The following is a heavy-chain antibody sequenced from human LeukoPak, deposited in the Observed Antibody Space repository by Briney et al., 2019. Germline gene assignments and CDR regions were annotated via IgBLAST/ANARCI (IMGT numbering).Heavy chain of an antibody. CDR3: AKDPYSSGWYMERDY. D-gene: IGHD6-19*01. CDR1: RFTFSSYG. V-gene: IGHV3-23*01. J-gene: IGHJ4*02. Sequence: PGGSLRLSCAASRFTFSSYGMSWVRQAPGKGLEWVSAISGSGGSTYYADSVKGRFTISRDNSKNTLYLQMNSLRAEDTAVYYCAKDPYSSGWYMERDYWGQGTLVTVSS. CDR2: ISGSGGST.